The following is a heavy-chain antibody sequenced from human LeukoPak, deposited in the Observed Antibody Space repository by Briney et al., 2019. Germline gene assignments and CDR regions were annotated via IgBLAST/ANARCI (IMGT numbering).Heavy chain of an antibody. CDR2: VNQGGTEK. J-gene: IGHJ4*02. CDR1: GFTFSTQW. Sequence: GGSLRLSCEASGFTFSTQWMSWVRQAPGKGLEWVAIVNQGGTEKYYADSVKGRFTISRDNAKNSLYLQMNSLRAEDTALYYCARVGPGEYYYGSGEIFDYWGQGTLVSVSS. D-gene: IGHD3-10*01. V-gene: IGHV3-7*03. CDR3: ARVGPGEYYYGSGEIFDY.